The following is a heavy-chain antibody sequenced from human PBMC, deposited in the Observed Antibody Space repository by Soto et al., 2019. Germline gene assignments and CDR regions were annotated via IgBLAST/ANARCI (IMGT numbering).Heavy chain of an antibody. D-gene: IGHD5-18*01. Sequence: QVQLVESGGGVVQPGRSLRLSCAASGFTFSSYGMHWVRQAPGKGLEWVAVISYDGSNKYYADSVKGRFTISRDNSKNPVYLQMNSLRAEDTVVYYCAKDDWVDTAMGDYWGQGTLVTVSS. CDR3: AKDDWVDTAMGDY. CDR1: GFTFSSYG. CDR2: ISYDGSNK. V-gene: IGHV3-30*18. J-gene: IGHJ4*02.